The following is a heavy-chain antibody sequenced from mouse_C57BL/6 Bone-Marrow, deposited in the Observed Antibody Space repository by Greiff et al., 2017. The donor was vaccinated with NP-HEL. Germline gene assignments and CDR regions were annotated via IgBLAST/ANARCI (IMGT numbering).Heavy chain of an antibody. D-gene: IGHD1-1*02. Sequence: EVQLQQSGPELVKPGASVKISCKASGYTFTDYYMNWVKQSHGKSLEWIGDINPNNGGTSYNQKFKGKATLTVDKSYSTAYMELRSLTSEDSAVYYCARCDYGYYAMDYWGQGTSVTVSS. V-gene: IGHV1-26*01. CDR2: INPNNGGT. J-gene: IGHJ4*01. CDR3: ARCDYGYYAMDY. CDR1: GYTFTDYY.